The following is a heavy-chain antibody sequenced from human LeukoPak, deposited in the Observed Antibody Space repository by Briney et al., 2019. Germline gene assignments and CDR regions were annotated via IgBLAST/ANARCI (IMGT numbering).Heavy chain of an antibody. CDR1: GFTFSSYA. CDR2: ISGGGGST. J-gene: IGHJ4*02. CDR3: AKDPHNWAHRSVFDY. Sequence: TGGSLRLSCAASGFTFSSYAMSWVRQAPGKGLEWVSAISGGGGSTYYADSVKGRFTISRDNSKNTLYLQMNSLRAEDTAVYYCAKDPHNWAHRSVFDYWGQGTLVTVSS. D-gene: IGHD1-1*01. V-gene: IGHV3-23*01.